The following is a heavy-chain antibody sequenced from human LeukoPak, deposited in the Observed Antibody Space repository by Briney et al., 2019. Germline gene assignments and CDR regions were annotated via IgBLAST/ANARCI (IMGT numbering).Heavy chain of an antibody. CDR3: ASEGYCSGSSCYSGYWFDP. CDR2: IYYSGST. Sequence: SETLSLTCTVSGGSVSSGSYYWSWIRQPPGKGLEWIGYIYYSGSTNYNPSLKSRVTISVDTSKNQFSLKLSSVTAADTAVYYCASEGYCSGSSCYSGYWFDPWGQGTLVTVSS. D-gene: IGHD2-15*01. V-gene: IGHV4-61*01. J-gene: IGHJ5*02. CDR1: GGSVSSGSYY.